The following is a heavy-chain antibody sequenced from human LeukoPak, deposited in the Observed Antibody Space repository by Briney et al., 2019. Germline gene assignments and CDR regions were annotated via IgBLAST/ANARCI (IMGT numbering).Heavy chain of an antibody. CDR3: AKGYWNPGY. D-gene: IGHD1-1*01. Sequence: TGGSLRLSCAASGFTVSSDYMSWVRQAPGKGLEWVSVIFSGGYTYYADSVKGRFTISRDNSKNTLYLQMNNLRAEDTALYYCAKGYWNPGYWGQGTLVTVSS. CDR1: GFTVSSDY. J-gene: IGHJ4*02. CDR2: IFSGGYT. V-gene: IGHV3-66*01.